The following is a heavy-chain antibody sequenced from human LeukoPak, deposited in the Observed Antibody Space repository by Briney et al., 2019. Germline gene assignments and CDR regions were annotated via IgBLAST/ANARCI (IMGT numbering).Heavy chain of an antibody. CDR2: IWYDETYK. J-gene: IGHJ4*02. Sequence: PGGSLRLSCAASGFTFSSYAMHWVRQAPGKGLEWVAVIWYDETYKYYADSVKGRFTISRDNSKNTLYLQMNSLRAEDTALYYCAKDPHGSYGPRYFFGSWGQGTLVTVSS. CDR1: GFTFSSYA. V-gene: IGHV3-33*06. CDR3: AKDPHGSYGPRYFFGS. D-gene: IGHD5-18*01.